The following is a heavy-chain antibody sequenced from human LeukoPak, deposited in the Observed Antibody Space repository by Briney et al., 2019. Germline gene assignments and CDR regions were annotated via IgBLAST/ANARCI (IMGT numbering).Heavy chain of an antibody. CDR1: GGSIGSYY. CDR2: IYYSGST. V-gene: IGHV4-59*01. D-gene: IGHD3-3*01. Sequence: SETLSLTCTVSGGSIGSYYWSWIRQPPGKGLEWIGYIYYSGSTNYNPSLKSRVTISVDTSKNQFSLKLSSVTAADTAVYYCARGLGTYYDFWRQKLDYMDVWGKGTTVTVSS. J-gene: IGHJ6*03. CDR3: ARGLGTYYDFWRQKLDYMDV.